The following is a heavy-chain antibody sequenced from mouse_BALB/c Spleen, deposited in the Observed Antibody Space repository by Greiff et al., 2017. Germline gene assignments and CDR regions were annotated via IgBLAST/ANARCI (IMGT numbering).Heavy chain of an antibody. D-gene: IGHD1-1*01. V-gene: IGHV1-5*01. CDR3: TRCPSYVSSWPYAMDY. J-gene: IGHJ4*01. Sequence: VQLQQSGTVLARPGASVTMSCKASGYSFTSYWMHWVKQRPGQGLEWIGAIYPGNSDTSYNQKFKGKAKLTAVTSASTAYMELSSLTNEDSAVYYCTRCPSYVSSWPYAMDYWGQGTSVTVSS. CDR2: IYPGNSDT. CDR1: GYSFTSYW.